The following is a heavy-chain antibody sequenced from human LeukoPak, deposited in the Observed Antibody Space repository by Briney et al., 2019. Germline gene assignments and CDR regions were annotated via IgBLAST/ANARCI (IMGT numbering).Heavy chain of an antibody. Sequence: ASVKVSFNTSGCTFTSYHMHWVRQAPGQGLEWGGILKSSGDTTVYAQKFQGRVTVTRDTSTSTVYMELSSMSSEDTALYYCVREEAHTYNFDFWGPGTLVTVSS. CDR1: GCTFTSYH. CDR2: LKSSGDTT. J-gene: IGHJ4*02. CDR3: VREEAHTYNFDF. D-gene: IGHD5-18*01. V-gene: IGHV1-46*01.